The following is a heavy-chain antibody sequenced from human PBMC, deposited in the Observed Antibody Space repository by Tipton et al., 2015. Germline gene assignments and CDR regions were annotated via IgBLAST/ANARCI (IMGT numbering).Heavy chain of an antibody. CDR1: GFTFSSYA. D-gene: IGHD4-11*01. CDR3: ARELTAVGFNSFDI. V-gene: IGHV3-23*01. CDR2: LTAGGGST. J-gene: IGHJ3*02. Sequence: SLRLSCAASGFTFSSYAMTWVRQAPGKGLEWVSSLTAGGGSTYYPDSVKGRFTISRENAKNSLYLQMNNVRVGDTAVYYCARELTAVGFNSFDIWGQGTMVTVSS.